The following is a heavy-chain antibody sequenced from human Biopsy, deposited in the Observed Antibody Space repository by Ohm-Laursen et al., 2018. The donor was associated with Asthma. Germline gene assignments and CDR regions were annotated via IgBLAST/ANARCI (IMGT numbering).Heavy chain of an antibody. J-gene: IGHJ6*02. CDR1: GGSISSSSYY. V-gene: IGHV4-39*01. Sequence: SVTLSLTWTVSGGSISSSSYYWGWIRQPPGKGLGWIGSIYYIGRTYYNPSLKSRVTITEDTSKKQLSLKLSSVTTADTAVYYCARMITIFGVVSRGMDVWGQGTTVTVSS. CDR3: ARMITIFGVVSRGMDV. D-gene: IGHD3-3*01. CDR2: IYYIGRT.